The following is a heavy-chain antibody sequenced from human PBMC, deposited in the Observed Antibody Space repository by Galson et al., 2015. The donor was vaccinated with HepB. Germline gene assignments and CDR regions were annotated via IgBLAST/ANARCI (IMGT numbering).Heavy chain of an antibody. J-gene: IGHJ5*02. CDR3: AGAPYGSGMGWFDP. CDR1: GYSFTSYL. Sequence: SVKVSCKASGYSFTSYLVHWVRQAPGQRLEWMGWINVGNGHTKYSQKFQGRVTITRDTSASTVCMGLSGLRSADTAMYYCAGAPYGSGMGWFDPWGQGTLVPVSS. CDR2: INVGNGHT. D-gene: IGHD3-10*01. V-gene: IGHV1-3*01.